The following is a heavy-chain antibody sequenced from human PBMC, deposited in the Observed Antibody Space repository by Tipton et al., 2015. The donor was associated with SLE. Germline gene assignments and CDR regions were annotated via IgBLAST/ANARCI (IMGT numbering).Heavy chain of an antibody. Sequence: TLSLTCIVSGGSIGSDTYYWSWLRQPAGKGLEWIGHIYTSGSTNYNPSLKTRVTISVDMSKNQFSLKLSSVTAADTAVYYCASGGYGSGSHYLGGWFDPWGRGTLVTVSS. J-gene: IGHJ5*02. CDR2: IYTSGST. CDR1: GGSIGSDTYY. CDR3: ASGGYGSGSHYLGGWFDP. D-gene: IGHD3-10*01. V-gene: IGHV4-61*09.